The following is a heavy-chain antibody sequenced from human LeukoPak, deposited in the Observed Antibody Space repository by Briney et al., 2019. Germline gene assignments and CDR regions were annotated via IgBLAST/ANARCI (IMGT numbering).Heavy chain of an antibody. CDR1: GYTFTGYY. Sequence: GASVKVSCKASGYTFTGYYIHWVRQAPGQGLEWMGVIHPGGGSTSYAQQFQGRVTVTRDMSTSTVYMELSSLRAGDTAVYYCARGLVVPAATTYYYYYYYMDVWGKGTTVTVSS. CDR2: IHPGGGST. J-gene: IGHJ6*03. D-gene: IGHD2-2*01. V-gene: IGHV1-46*01. CDR3: ARGLVVPAATTYYYYYYYMDV.